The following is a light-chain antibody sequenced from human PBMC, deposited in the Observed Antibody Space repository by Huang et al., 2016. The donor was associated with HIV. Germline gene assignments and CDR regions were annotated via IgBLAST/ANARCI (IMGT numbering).Light chain of an antibody. CDR3: QQRISWPPSYT. V-gene: IGKV3-11*01. J-gene: IGKJ2*01. CDR1: QSVSSY. CDR2: ATS. Sequence: EIVLTQSPATLSLSPGDRATLSCRASQSVSSYFSWYQQTPGQAPRLLSDATSNRATGVPARFSGSGSGTDFTLTISSLEPEDFANYYCQQRISWPPSYTFGQGTKVEI.